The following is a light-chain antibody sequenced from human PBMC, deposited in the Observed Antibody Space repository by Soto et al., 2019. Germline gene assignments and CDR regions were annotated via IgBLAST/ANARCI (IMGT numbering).Light chain of an antibody. CDR2: GNT. Sequence: QSVLTQPPSVSGASGQRVTISCSGGSSNIGAVYNIHWFQQVPGTAPKLLIHGNTNRPSGVPDRFSGSNSGTSASLAITGLQAEDEADYYCQCYDSSQSASYVFGTGTKVTVL. CDR3: QCYDSSQSASYV. J-gene: IGLJ1*01. V-gene: IGLV1-40*01. CDR1: SSNIGAVYN.